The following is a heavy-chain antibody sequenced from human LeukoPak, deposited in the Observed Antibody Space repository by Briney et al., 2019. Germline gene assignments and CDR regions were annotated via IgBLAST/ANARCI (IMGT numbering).Heavy chain of an antibody. CDR2: ISGSGGST. CDR1: GFAFSNYA. V-gene: IGHV3-23*01. CDR3: AKDRWNTVMAHFDY. D-gene: IGHD5-18*01. J-gene: IGHJ4*02. Sequence: PGGSLRLSCAATGFAFSNYAMSWDRQAPGKGLEWVSGISGSGGSTYYADSVKGRFTISRDNSKNTLYLQMNSLRAEDTAVYYCAKDRWNTVMAHFDYWGQGTLVTVSS.